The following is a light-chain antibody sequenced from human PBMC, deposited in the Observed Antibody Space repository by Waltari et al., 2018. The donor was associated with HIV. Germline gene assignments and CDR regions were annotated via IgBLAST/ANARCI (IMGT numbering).Light chain of an antibody. V-gene: IGKV3-15*01. Sequence: EIVMTQSPATLSVSPGERGTVSCRASQIIGSDLSWFQQKPVQAPRLLIYGASIRATSVPVRFSGSGSGTEFTLTISSLQSEDFAVYYCHQYNNWPRTFGQGTKVEIK. CDR3: HQYNNWPRT. J-gene: IGKJ1*01. CDR1: QIIGSD. CDR2: GAS.